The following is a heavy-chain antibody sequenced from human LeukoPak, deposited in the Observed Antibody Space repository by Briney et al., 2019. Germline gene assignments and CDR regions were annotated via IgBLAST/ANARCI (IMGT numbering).Heavy chain of an antibody. D-gene: IGHD3-22*01. J-gene: IGHJ3*02. Sequence: PGGSLRLSCAASGFTFSSYWMSWVRQAPGKGLEWVANIKQDGSEKYYVDSVKGRFTISRDNAKNSLYLQMNSLRAEDTAVYYCARPISYCYDSSGYYRHDAFDIWGQGTMVTVSS. CDR2: IKQDGSEK. CDR3: ARPISYCYDSSGYYRHDAFDI. CDR1: GFTFSSYW. V-gene: IGHV3-7*01.